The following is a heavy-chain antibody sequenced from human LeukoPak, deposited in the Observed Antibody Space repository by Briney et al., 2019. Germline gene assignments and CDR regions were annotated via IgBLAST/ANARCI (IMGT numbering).Heavy chain of an antibody. CDR1: GGSFSGYY. J-gene: IGHJ4*02. Sequence: SETLSLTCAVYGGSFSGYYWSWIRQPPGKGLEWIGEIYHSGSTNYNPSLKSRVTISVDKSKNQFSLKLSSVTAADTAVYYCARVDYYDSIADYWGQGTLVTVSS. CDR2: IYHSGST. V-gene: IGHV4-34*01. D-gene: IGHD3-22*01. CDR3: ARVDYYDSIADY.